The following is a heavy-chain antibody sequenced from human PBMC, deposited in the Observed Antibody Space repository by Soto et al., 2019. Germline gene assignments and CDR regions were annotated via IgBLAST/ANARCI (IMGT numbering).Heavy chain of an antibody. CDR2: ILSNDEK. J-gene: IGHJ5*02. V-gene: IGHV2-26*01. D-gene: IGHD6-19*01. Sequence: QVTLKESGPVLVKPTETLTLTCTVSGFSLSTTRMGVSWIRQPPGKALEWLAHILSNDEKSYSTSLKSRLTISKDTTESQVVLTMTNMDPVDTATYYCARRPFGSGWGGFDPWGQGTLVTVSS. CDR3: ARRPFGSGWGGFDP. CDR1: GFSLSTTRMG.